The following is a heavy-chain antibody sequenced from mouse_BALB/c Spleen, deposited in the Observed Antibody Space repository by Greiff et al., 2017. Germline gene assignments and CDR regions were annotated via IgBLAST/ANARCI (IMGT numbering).Heavy chain of an antibody. CDR3: ARKGTTATAMDY. V-gene: IGHV1S137*01. CDR1: GYTFTDYA. D-gene: IGHD1-2*01. CDR2: ISTYYGDA. J-gene: IGHJ4*01. Sequence: QVQLQQSGAELVRPGVSVKISCKGSGYTFTDYAMHWVKQSHAKSLEWIGVISTYYGDASYNQKFKGKATMTVDKSSSTAYMELARLTSEASAIYYCARKGTTATAMDYWGQGTSVTVSS.